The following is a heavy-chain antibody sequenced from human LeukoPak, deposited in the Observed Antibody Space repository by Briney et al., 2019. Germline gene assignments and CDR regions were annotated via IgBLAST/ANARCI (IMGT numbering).Heavy chain of an antibody. D-gene: IGHD5-12*01. Sequence: GGSLRLSCAASGFTFSSYWMHWVRQAPGKGLEWVSGISWNSGSIGYADSVKGRFTISRDNAKNSLYLQMDSLRAEDTALYYCAKDTVDIVATIGESDAFDIWGQGTMVTVSS. J-gene: IGHJ3*02. CDR3: AKDTVDIVATIGESDAFDI. CDR1: GFTFSSYW. V-gene: IGHV3-9*01. CDR2: ISWNSGSI.